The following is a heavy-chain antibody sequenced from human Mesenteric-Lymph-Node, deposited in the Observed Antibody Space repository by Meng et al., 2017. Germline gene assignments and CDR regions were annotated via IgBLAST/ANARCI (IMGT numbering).Heavy chain of an antibody. V-gene: IGHV3-23*01. Sequence: GESLKISCAASGFTFSSYEMNWVRQAPGKGLEWVSGISDSGGSTYYTDSVKGRFTISRDNSKNTLYLQMNSLRAEDTAVYYCATPMVRGVIKSYFDYWGQGTLVTVSS. J-gene: IGHJ4*02. CDR1: GFTFSSYE. D-gene: IGHD3-10*01. CDR3: ATPMVRGVIKSYFDY. CDR2: ISDSGGST.